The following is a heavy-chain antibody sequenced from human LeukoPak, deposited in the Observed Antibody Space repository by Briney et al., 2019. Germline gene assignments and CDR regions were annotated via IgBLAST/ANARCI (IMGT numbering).Heavy chain of an antibody. CDR2: IYTSGNT. J-gene: IGHJ5*02. Sequence: SETLSLTCAVSGVPLSTYYWSWIRQPAGKGLGWIGRIYTSGNTNSNPSLKSRVTMSVDTSNNLFSLKLTSVTAADTAVYYCARVMGYCSGGNCYSHFDPWGQGTLVTVSS. CDR1: GVPLSTYY. V-gene: IGHV4-4*07. CDR3: ARVMGYCSGGNCYSHFDP. D-gene: IGHD2-15*01.